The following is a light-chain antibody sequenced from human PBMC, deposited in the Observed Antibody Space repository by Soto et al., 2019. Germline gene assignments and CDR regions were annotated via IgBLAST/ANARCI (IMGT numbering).Light chain of an antibody. Sequence: QSVLTQPASVSGSPGQSITISCTGTSSDVGSYNLVSWYQQHPGKAPKLMIYEVSKRPSGVSNRFSGSKSGNTASLTISGLQAEDEADYYCCSYAGSSTSWVFGGGTKLPVL. V-gene: IGLV2-23*02. J-gene: IGLJ3*02. CDR2: EVS. CDR1: SSDVGSYNL. CDR3: CSYAGSSTSWV.